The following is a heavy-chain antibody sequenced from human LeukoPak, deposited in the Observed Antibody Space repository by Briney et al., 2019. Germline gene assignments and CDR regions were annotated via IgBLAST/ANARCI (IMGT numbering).Heavy chain of an antibody. CDR2: MSPKSGNT. CDR1: GYTFISFD. D-gene: IGHD5-12*01. J-gene: IGHJ5*02. Sequence: ASVTVSCKASGYTFISFDIDWVRQATGQGLEWMGWMSPKSGNTDYAQKLQGRVTMTTDTSTSTAYMELRSLRSDDTAVYYCARLIVNIVATTRWFDPWGQGTLVTVSS. V-gene: IGHV1-18*01. CDR3: ARLIVNIVATTRWFDP.